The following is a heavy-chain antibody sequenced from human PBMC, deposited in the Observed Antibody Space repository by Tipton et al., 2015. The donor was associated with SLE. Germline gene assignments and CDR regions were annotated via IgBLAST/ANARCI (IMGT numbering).Heavy chain of an antibody. CDR2: IRYDGSNK. Sequence: SLRLSCAASGFTFSSYGMHWVRQAPGKGLEWVAFIRYDGSNKYYADSVKGRFTISRDNAKNSLYLQMNSLRAEDTAVYYCARDGGDIVVVPAATDYWGQGTLVTVSS. J-gene: IGHJ4*02. CDR1: GFTFSSYG. D-gene: IGHD2-2*01. V-gene: IGHV3-30*02. CDR3: ARDGGDIVVVPAATDY.